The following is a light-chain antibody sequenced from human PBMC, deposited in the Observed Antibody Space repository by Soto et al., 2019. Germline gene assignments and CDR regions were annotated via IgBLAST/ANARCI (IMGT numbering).Light chain of an antibody. CDR3: QQYDNLPPLT. CDR1: QDISNY. CDR2: DAS. J-gene: IGKJ4*01. V-gene: IGKV1-33*01. Sequence: DIQMTQSPSSLSASVGDRVTITCQASQDISNYLNWYQQKPGKAPKLLIYDASNLETGVPSRFSGSGSGTDFTFTISSLQPEDIATYYCQQYDNLPPLTFXGGTKVDIK.